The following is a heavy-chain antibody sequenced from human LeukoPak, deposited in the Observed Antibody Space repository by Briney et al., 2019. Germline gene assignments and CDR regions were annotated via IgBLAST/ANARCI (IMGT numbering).Heavy chain of an antibody. CDR3: ARSRRWMGYDSFDY. J-gene: IGHJ4*02. CDR1: GGTFSSYA. D-gene: IGHD3-22*01. CDR2: IIPIFGTA. Sequence: SVKVSCKASGGTFSSYAISWVRQAPGQGLEWMGGIIPIFGTANYAQKFQGRVTITADESTSTAYMELSSLRSEDTAVYYCARSRRWMGYDSFDYWGQGTQVTVSS. V-gene: IGHV1-69*13.